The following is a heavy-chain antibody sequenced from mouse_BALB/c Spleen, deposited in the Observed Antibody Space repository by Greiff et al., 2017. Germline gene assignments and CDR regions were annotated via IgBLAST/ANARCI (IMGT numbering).Heavy chain of an antibody. CDR3: ARYDYDGGYAMDY. V-gene: IGHV5-9-4*01. J-gene: IGHJ4*01. CDR2: ISSGGSYT. CDR1: GFTFSSYA. D-gene: IGHD2-4*01. Sequence: EVQRVESGGGLVQPGGSRKLSCAASGFTFSSYAMSWVRQSPEKRLEWVAEISSGGSYTYYPDTVTGRFTISRDNAKNTLYLEMSSLRSEDTAMYYCARYDYDGGYAMDYWGQGTSVTVSS.